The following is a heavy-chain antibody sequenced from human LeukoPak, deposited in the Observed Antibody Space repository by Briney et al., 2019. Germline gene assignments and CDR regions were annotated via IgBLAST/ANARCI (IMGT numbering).Heavy chain of an antibody. CDR2: ISTSSTIT. CDR3: ARGNPTSGSSPIFDY. J-gene: IGHJ4*02. V-gene: IGHV3-48*04. D-gene: IGHD6-13*01. CDR1: GFTFSFYS. Sequence: PGGCLRLSCVASGFTFSFYSMSWVRQAPGKGREWVSYISTSSTITYYADSVRGRFTISRDNANNSLYLQMNSLRAEDTAVYYCARGNPTSGSSPIFDYWGQGTLVTVSS.